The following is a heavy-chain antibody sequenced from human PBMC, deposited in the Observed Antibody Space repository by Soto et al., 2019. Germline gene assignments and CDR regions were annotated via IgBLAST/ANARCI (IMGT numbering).Heavy chain of an antibody. Sequence: SETLSLTFTVSGGSVSSGSNYWSWIRQPPGKGLEWIGYIDYSVSSNYNPSLKIRVTISVDTSKNQFSLKLSRLRSDDTAVYYCAREGRVVPAAISGMDVWGQGTTVTVSS. V-gene: IGHV4-61*01. J-gene: IGHJ6*02. CDR3: AREGRVVPAAISGMDV. CDR1: GGSVSSGSNY. D-gene: IGHD2-2*01. CDR2: IDYSVSS.